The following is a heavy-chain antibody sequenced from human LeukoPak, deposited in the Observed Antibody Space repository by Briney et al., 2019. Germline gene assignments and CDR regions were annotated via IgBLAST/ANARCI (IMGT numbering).Heavy chain of an antibody. CDR2: IRYDGSNK. Sequence: GGSLRLSCAASGFTFSSYGMHWVRQAPGKGLEWVAFIRYDGSNKYYADSVKGRFTISRDNSKNTLYLQMNSLRAEDTAVYYCAKRAVVPAAIDYWGQRTLVTVSS. D-gene: IGHD2-2*01. CDR3: AKRAVVPAAIDY. CDR1: GFTFSSYG. J-gene: IGHJ4*02. V-gene: IGHV3-30*02.